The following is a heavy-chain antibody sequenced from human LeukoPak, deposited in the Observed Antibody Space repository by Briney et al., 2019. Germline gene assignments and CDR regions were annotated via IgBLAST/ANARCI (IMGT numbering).Heavy chain of an antibody. CDR1: GFTFSSYE. CDR2: ISSSGGTI. J-gene: IGHJ4*02. Sequence: GGSLRLSCAASGFTFSSYEMNWVRQAPGKGLEWVSYISSSGGTIYYADSVKGRFTISRDNIKNSLYLQMNSLRAEDTAVYYCARDTSGHIDYDLVRWADCWGQGTRVTVSS. D-gene: IGHD5-12*01. V-gene: IGHV3-48*03. CDR3: ARDTSGHIDYDLVRWADC.